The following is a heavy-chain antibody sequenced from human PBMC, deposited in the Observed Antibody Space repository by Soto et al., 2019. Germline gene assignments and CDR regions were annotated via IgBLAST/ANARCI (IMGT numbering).Heavy chain of an antibody. V-gene: IGHV3-30-3*01. D-gene: IGHD2-8*02. CDR2: ISYDGSNK. CDR3: ASPLYGGVTPASSGY. Sequence: QVQLVESGGGVVQPGRSLRLSCAASGFTFSSYAMHWVRQAPGKGLEWVAVISYDGSNKYYADSVKGRFTISRDNSKNTLYLQMNSLRAEDTAVYYCASPLYGGVTPASSGYWGQGTLVTVSS. CDR1: GFTFSSYA. J-gene: IGHJ4*02.